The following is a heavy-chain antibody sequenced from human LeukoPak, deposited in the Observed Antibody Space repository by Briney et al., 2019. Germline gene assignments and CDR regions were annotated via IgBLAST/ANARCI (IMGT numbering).Heavy chain of an antibody. Sequence: SETLSLTCTVSGGSISSYYWSWIRQPPGKGLEWIGYISYSGSTNYNPSLKSRVTISVDTSKNQFSLKLSSVTAADTAVYYCARGGYYGSGNDFRFDPWGQGTLVTVSS. D-gene: IGHD3-10*01. J-gene: IGHJ5*02. CDR2: ISYSGST. CDR3: ARGGYYGSGNDFRFDP. CDR1: GGSISSYY. V-gene: IGHV4-59*01.